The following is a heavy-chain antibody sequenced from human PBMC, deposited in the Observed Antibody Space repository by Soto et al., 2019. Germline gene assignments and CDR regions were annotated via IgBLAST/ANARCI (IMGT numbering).Heavy chain of an antibody. CDR3: ARNGHYYDSSGYHPVPYWFDS. V-gene: IGHV5-51*01. J-gene: IGHJ5*01. D-gene: IGHD3-22*01. Sequence: GESLKISCKGSGYSFTSYWIGWVRQMPGKGLEWMGIIYPGDSDTRYSPSFQGQVTISADKSISTDYLQWSSLKASDTAMYYCARNGHYYDSSGYHPVPYWFDSWGQGNLVTVSS. CDR2: IYPGDSDT. CDR1: GYSFTSYW.